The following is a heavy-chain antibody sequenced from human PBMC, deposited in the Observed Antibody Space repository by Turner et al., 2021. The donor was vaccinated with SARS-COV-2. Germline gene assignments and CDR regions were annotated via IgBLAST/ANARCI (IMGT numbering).Heavy chain of an antibody. V-gene: IGHV4-39*01. D-gene: IGHD3-10*01. J-gene: IGHJ5*02. Sequence: QLQLQESGPGMVKPAETLYLTCTVPGGSISSRSYYWGWIRQPPGKGLEWIGSIYYSGSTYYNPSLKSRVTISVDTSKNQFSLKLSAVTAADTAVYYCAPSPITMVRGVITFGWFDPWGQGTLVTVSS. CDR2: IYYSGST. CDR3: APSPITMVRGVITFGWFDP. CDR1: GGSISSRSYY.